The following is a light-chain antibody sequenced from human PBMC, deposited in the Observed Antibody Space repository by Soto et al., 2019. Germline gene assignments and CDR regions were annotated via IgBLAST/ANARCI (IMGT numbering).Light chain of an antibody. CDR3: QQSYSTPYT. J-gene: IGKJ2*01. Sequence: DIPMTQSPSSLPASVGDGVTITCRASQSISSYLNWFRQKPGKAPELLIYAASTLQSGVPSRFSGSGFGTDFTLTISSLQPEDFATYYCQQSYSTPYTFGQGTKLEIK. V-gene: IGKV1-39*01. CDR1: QSISSY. CDR2: AAS.